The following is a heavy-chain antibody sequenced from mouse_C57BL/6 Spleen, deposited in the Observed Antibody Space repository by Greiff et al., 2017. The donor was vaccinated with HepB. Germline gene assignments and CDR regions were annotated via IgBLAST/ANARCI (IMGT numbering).Heavy chain of an antibody. V-gene: IGHV1-19*01. J-gene: IGHJ3*01. CDR2: INPYNGGT. CDR1: GYTFTDYY. D-gene: IGHD2-4*01. CDR3: ARDYDYDEGVFAY. Sequence: EVQLQQSGPVLVKPGASVKMSCKASGYTFTDYYMNWVKQSHGKSLEWIGVINPYNGGTSYNQKFKGKATLTVDKSSSTAYMELNSLTSEDSAVYYCARDYDYDEGVFAYWGQGTLVTVSA.